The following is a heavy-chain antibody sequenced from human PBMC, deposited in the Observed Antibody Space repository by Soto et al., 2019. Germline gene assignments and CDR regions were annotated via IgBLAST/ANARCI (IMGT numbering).Heavy chain of an antibody. V-gene: IGHV4-34*01. CDR2: INHSGST. Sequence: SETLSLTCAVYGGSFSGYYWSWIRQPPGKGLEWIGEINHSGSTNYNPSLKSRVTISVDTSKNQVSLKLGSVTAADTAVYYCARRGSSRSVARRRESPDNWFDPWGQGTLVTVSS. CDR3: ARRGSSRSVARRRESPDNWFDP. J-gene: IGHJ5*02. CDR1: GGSFSGYY. D-gene: IGHD2-15*01.